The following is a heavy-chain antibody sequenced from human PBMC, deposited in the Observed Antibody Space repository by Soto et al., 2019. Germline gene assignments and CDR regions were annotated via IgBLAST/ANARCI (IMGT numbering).Heavy chain of an antibody. CDR2: LHPSGDT. V-gene: IGHV4-30-2*01. Sequence: QLQLQESGSGLVRPSQTLSLTCTVSGASIGSGSYSWNWIRQPPGKGLEWIGYLHPSGDTYFNPSLRRRVSISVDRSNNQFSLKLISVTAADTAVYYCARFPLWFGELDYWGQGALVTVSS. D-gene: IGHD3-10*01. CDR1: GASIGSGSYS. J-gene: IGHJ4*02. CDR3: ARFPLWFGELDY.